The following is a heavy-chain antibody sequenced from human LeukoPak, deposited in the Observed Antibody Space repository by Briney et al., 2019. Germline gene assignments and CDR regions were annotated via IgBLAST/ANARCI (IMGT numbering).Heavy chain of an antibody. J-gene: IGHJ4*02. D-gene: IGHD6-19*01. CDR3: ARAPYSSGWYYFDY. V-gene: IGHV4-59*01. CDR1: GGSISSYY. Sequence: SETLSLTCTVSGGSISSYYWSWIRQPPGKGLEWIGYIYYSGSTNYNPSLKSRVTISVDTSKNQFSLKLSSVTAADTAVYYCARAPYSSGWYYFDYWGQGTLVTVPS. CDR2: IYYSGST.